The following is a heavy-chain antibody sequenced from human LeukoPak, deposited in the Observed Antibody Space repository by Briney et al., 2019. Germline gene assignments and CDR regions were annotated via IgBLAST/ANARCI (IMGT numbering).Heavy chain of an antibody. D-gene: IGHD3-9*01. J-gene: IGHJ4*02. CDR3: ARDFSYFRIHFDY. CDR1: GFTFSSYA. V-gene: IGHV3-30*04. Sequence: PGGSLRLSCAASGFTFSSYAMHWVRQAPGKGLEWVAVISYDGSNKYYADSVKGRFTISRDNSKNTLYLQMSSLRAEDTAVYYCARDFSYFRIHFDYWGQGTLVTVSS. CDR2: ISYDGSNK.